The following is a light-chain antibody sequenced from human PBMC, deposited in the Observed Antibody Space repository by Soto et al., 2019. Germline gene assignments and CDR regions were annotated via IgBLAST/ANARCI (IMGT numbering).Light chain of an antibody. CDR3: AAWDDSLNGGV. CDR1: SSNIGSNT. J-gene: IGLJ3*02. CDR2: SNN. V-gene: IGLV1-44*01. Sequence: QSVLTQPPSASGTPGQRVTISCSGSSSNIGSNTVNWYQQLPGTAPKLLIYSNNPRPSGVPDRFSGSKSGTSASRAISGLQSEDEADYYCAAWDDSLNGGVFGGGTKLTVL.